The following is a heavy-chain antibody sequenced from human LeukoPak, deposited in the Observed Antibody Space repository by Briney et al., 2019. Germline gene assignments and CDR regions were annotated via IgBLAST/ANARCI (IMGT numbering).Heavy chain of an antibody. Sequence: ASVKVSCKASGYTFPSYFMHWVRQAPGQGLEWMGIINPTGGSTTYAQKLQGRVTMTRDTSTSTVYMELSSLRSDDTAVYYCARTAARRFDYWGQGTLVTVSS. CDR2: INPTGGST. D-gene: IGHD6-6*01. J-gene: IGHJ4*02. CDR3: ARTAARRFDY. V-gene: IGHV1-46*01. CDR1: GYTFPSYF.